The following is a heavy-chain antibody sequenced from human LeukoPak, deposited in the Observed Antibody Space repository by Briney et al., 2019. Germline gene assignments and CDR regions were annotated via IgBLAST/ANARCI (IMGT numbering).Heavy chain of an antibody. D-gene: IGHD1-26*01. Sequence: GGSLRLSCAASGFTFSNYAMHWVRQAPGKGLEYVSAISDNGGSTFYTNSVKGRFTISRDNYKNTVYLQMGSLRAEDMAVYYCARDGGGSPDYWDQGTLVTVSS. CDR3: ARDGGGSPDY. CDR1: GFTFSNYA. J-gene: IGHJ4*02. CDR2: ISDNGGST. V-gene: IGHV3-64*01.